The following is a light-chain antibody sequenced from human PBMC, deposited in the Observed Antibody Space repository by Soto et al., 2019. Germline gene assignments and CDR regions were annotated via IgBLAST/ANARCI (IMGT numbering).Light chain of an antibody. J-gene: IGKJ1*01. CDR1: QSISTN. CDR3: QQYNTWTWT. V-gene: IGKV3-15*01. Sequence: EIVMTQSPATLSVSPGARATLSCRASQSISTNLAWYQHKPGQPPSLLIYGAATRATGVPARFSGSGSGTQFTLTITILQSEDFAVYYCQQYNTWTWTFGQGTKVE. CDR2: GAA.